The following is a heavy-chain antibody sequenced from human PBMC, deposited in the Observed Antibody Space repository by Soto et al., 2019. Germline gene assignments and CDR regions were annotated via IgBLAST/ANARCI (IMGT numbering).Heavy chain of an antibody. CDR2: ISGGGDRT. D-gene: IGHD2-2*01. CDR3: ARKVLGSTSRPDWWYFDL. Sequence: EVQLLESGGGLVQPGGSLRLSCVGSGFTFINYAMNWVRQTPGQGLEWVSGISGGGDRTFAADSVKGRFTISRDNSKNTVNSQMNSLRADDTAVYYCARKVLGSTSRPDWWYFDLWGRGTLVTVSS. CDR1: GFTFINYA. V-gene: IGHV3-23*01. J-gene: IGHJ2*01.